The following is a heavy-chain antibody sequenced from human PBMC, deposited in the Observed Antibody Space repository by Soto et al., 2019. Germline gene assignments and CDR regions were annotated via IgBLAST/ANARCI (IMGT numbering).Heavy chain of an antibody. J-gene: IGHJ6*03. CDR2: ISAYHGNT. D-gene: IGHD3-10*01. CDR1: GYTFTSSG. CDR3: ARTGNTRGPYYMDV. Sequence: QVQLVQSGAAVKKPGASVKVSCKASGYTFTSSGISWVRQAPGQGLEWMGWISAYHGNTNYAQKLKGRVTMTTDTFTSTAYMELRSLRSDDTAVYYCARTGNTRGPYYMDVWGKGTTVTVSS. V-gene: IGHV1-18*01.